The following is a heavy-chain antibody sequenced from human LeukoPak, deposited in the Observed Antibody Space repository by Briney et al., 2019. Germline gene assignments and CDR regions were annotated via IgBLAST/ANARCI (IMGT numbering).Heavy chain of an antibody. Sequence: SETLSLTCTVSGGSISSSSYYWGWIRQPPGKGLEWIGSIYYSGSTYYNPSLKSRVTISVDTSKNQFSLNLSSVTAADTAVYYCARPPYGSGSSKDYWGQGTLVTVSS. CDR2: IYYSGST. V-gene: IGHV4-39*07. CDR1: GGSISSSSYY. CDR3: ARPPYGSGSSKDY. J-gene: IGHJ4*02. D-gene: IGHD3-10*01.